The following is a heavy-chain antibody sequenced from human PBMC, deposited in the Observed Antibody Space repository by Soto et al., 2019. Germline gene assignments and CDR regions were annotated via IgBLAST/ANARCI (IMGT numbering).Heavy chain of an antibody. D-gene: IGHD3-9*01. V-gene: IGHV4-39*01. CDR1: GGSISSSSYY. CDR2: IYYSGST. Sequence: QLQLQESGPGLVKPSETLSLTCTVSGGSISSSSYYWGWIRQPPGKGLEWIGSIYYSGSTYYNPSLKSRVTISVDTSKNQFSLKLSSVTAADTAVYYCARQGDILTGYYKAWFDPWGQGTLVTVSS. CDR3: ARQGDILTGYYKAWFDP. J-gene: IGHJ5*02.